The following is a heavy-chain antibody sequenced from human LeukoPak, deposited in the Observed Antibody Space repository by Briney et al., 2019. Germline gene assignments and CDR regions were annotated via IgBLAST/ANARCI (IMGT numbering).Heavy chain of an antibody. CDR2: ISGVSTYT. D-gene: IGHD4-17*01. CDR3: ARDLLDYGADVVDF. V-gene: IGHV3-11*05. J-gene: IGHJ4*02. CDR1: GFTFSDYY. Sequence: GGSLRLSCAASGFTFSDYYMSWIRQAPGEGLEWVSYISGVSTYTNYADSVKGRFTISRDNAKNSLYLQMNNLRAEDTAVYYCARDLLDYGADVVDFWGQGILVTVSS.